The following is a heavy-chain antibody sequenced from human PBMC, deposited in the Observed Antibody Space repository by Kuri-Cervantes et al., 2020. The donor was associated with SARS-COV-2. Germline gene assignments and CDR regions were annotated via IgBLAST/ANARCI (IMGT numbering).Heavy chain of an antibody. CDR2: LRYDGGEK. Sequence: GGSLRLSCAASGFTFSSYGMHWVRQAPGKGLEWVAFLRYDGGEKHYADSVKGRFTISRDSSKNTLYLQMNSLRAEDTAVYYCANLGDYDSSGYPLVGYWGQGTLVTVSS. V-gene: IGHV3-30*02. J-gene: IGHJ4*02. D-gene: IGHD3-22*01. CDR1: GFTFSSYG. CDR3: ANLGDYDSSGYPLVGY.